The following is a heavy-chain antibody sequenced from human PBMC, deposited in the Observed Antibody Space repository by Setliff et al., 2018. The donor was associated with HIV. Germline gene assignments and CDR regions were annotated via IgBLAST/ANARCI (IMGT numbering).Heavy chain of an antibody. CDR2: IIPIFGTA. Sequence: SVKVSCKASGDTFSSYAISWVRQAPGQGLEWMGGIIPIFGTANYAQTLQGRVTLTTDKSTGTAYMELSSLTSEDSAVYYCASKLWDGDYGLLDDWGQGTLVTVSS. V-gene: IGHV1-69*05. CDR3: ASKLWDGDYGLLDD. J-gene: IGHJ4*02. CDR1: GDTFSSYA. D-gene: IGHD4-17*01.